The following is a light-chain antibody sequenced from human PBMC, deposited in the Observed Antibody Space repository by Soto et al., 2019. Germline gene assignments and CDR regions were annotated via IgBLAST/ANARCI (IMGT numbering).Light chain of an antibody. CDR3: SSWTGNNFVV. CDR2: EVT. J-gene: IGLJ2*01. Sequence: QSALTQPPSASGSPGQSVTISCTGTSSNVGAYNYVSWYQQYPGKAPKLMIYEVTKRPSGVPDRVSGSKSGSTASLTVSGLQAEDEADYYCSSWTGNNFVVFGGGTKLTVL. V-gene: IGLV2-8*01. CDR1: SSNVGAYNY.